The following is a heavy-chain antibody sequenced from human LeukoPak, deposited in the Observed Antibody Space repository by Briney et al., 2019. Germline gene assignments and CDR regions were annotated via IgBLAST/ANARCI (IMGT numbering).Heavy chain of an antibody. J-gene: IGHJ4*02. CDR2: LYTGGGT. D-gene: IGHD3-22*01. Sequence: GGSLRLSCAASGFSVGTTYMSWVRQAPGKGLEWVSVLYTGGGTDHADSVKGRFTISRDNSKNTLSLQMNSLRAEDTAIYYCTRSGYRHPYHFDSWGQGTLVTVSS. V-gene: IGHV3-53*01. CDR3: TRSGYRHPYHFDS. CDR1: GFSVGTTY.